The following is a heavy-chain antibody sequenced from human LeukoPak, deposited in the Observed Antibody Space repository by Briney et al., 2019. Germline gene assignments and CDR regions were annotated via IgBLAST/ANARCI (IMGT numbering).Heavy chain of an antibody. D-gene: IGHD3-9*01. CDR1: GLTVSDNY. CDR3: GSSNLLTGYYFLNF. CDR2: IYAAGGT. J-gene: IGHJ4*02. Sequence: PGGSLRLSCAASGLTVSDNYMTWVRQAPGKGLEWVSLIYAAGGTYFADSVRGRFTISRDNSKNTVYLQMNNLGVDDTAVYYCGSSNLLTGYYFLNFWGQGTLVTVSS. V-gene: IGHV3-66*01.